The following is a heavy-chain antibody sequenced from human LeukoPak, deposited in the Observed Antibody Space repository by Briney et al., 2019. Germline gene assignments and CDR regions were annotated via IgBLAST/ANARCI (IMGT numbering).Heavy chain of an antibody. D-gene: IGHD6-19*01. CDR2: ISDSGSST. CDR1: GFTFSSYA. V-gene: IGHV3-23*01. CDR3: TKDHGFYSSGWHPLFDH. Sequence: GGSLKLSCAASGFTFSSYAMSWVRQAPGKGLEWVSTISDSGSSTYYTDSVKGRFTFSRDNSKNTLHLQMNSLRAEDTAVYYCTKDHGFYSSGWHPLFDHWGQGTLVTVTP. J-gene: IGHJ4*02.